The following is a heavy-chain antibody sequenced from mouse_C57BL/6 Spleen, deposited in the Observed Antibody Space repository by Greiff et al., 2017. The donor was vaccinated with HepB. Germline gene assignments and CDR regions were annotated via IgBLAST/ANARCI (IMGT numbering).Heavy chain of an antibody. Sequence: EVQVVESEGGLVQPGSSMKLSCTASGFTFSDYYMAWVRQVPEKGLEWVANINYDGSSTYYLDSLKSRFIISRDNAKNILYLQMSSLKSEDTATYYCARVGDGYYAWFAYWGQGTLVTVSA. CDR3: ARVGDGYYAWFAY. V-gene: IGHV5-16*01. CDR2: INYDGSST. CDR1: GFTFSDYY. D-gene: IGHD2-3*01. J-gene: IGHJ3*01.